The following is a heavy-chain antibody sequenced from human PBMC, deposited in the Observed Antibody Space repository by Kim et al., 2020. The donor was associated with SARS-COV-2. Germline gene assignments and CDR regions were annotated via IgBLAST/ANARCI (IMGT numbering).Heavy chain of an antibody. V-gene: IGHV3-7*03. D-gene: IGHD4-17*01. CDR1: GFTFSSYW. CDR2: IKQDGSEK. J-gene: IGHJ5*02. CDR3: ARDLPTVTPDNWFDP. Sequence: GGSLRLSCAASGFTFSSYWMSWVRQAPGKGLEWVANIKQDGSEKYYVDSVKGRFTISRDNAKNSLYLQMNSLRAEDTAVYYCARDLPTVTPDNWFDPWGQGTLVTVSS.